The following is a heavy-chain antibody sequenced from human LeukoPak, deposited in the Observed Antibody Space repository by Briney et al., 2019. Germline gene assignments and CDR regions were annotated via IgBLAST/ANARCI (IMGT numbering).Heavy chain of an antibody. CDR3: ARDPGITGTPVDY. CDR2: ISSNGGST. Sequence: GRSLRLSCAASGFIFSNYAMHWVRQAPGKGLEYVSAISSNGGSTYYANSVKGRFTISRDNSKNTLYLQMGSLRAEDMAVYYCARDPGITGTPVDYWGQGTLVTVSS. D-gene: IGHD1-20*01. V-gene: IGHV3-64*01. CDR1: GFIFSNYA. J-gene: IGHJ4*02.